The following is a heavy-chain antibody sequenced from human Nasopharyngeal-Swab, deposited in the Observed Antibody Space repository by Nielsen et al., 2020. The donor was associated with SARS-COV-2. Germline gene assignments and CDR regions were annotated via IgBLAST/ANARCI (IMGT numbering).Heavy chain of an antibody. CDR1: GFTFDDYA. CDR3: AKDIANSGGYIDY. Sequence: SLKISCAASGFTFDDYAMHWVRQAPGKGLGWVSGISWNSGSIGYADSVKGRFTISRDNAKNSLYLQMNSLRAEDTALYYCAKDIANSGGYIDYWGQGTLVTVSS. D-gene: IGHD1-26*01. CDR2: ISWNSGSI. V-gene: IGHV3-9*01. J-gene: IGHJ4*02.